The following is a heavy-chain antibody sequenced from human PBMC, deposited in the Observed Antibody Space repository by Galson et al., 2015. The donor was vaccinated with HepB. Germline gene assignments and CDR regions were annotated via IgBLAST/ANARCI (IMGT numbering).Heavy chain of an antibody. Sequence: SLRLSCAASGFTFSNAWMRWVRQAPGKGLEWVGRIKSKTDGETRDYAAPVKGRFTISRDDSKHTLYLQMNSLKTEDTAVYYCTTAGILTGYEYFFDYWGQGTLVTVSS. J-gene: IGHJ4*02. V-gene: IGHV3-15*01. D-gene: IGHD3-9*01. CDR2: IKSKTDGETR. CDR3: TTAGILTGYEYFFDY. CDR1: GFTFSNAW.